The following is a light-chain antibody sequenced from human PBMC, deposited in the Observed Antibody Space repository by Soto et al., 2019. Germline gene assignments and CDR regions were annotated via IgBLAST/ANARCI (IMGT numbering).Light chain of an antibody. V-gene: IGKV3-11*01. J-gene: IGKJ2*01. CDR1: QSISSY. CDR2: DAS. CDR3: QLRSRGYI. Sequence: EIVLTQSPATLSLSPGERATLSCRASQSISSYLAWYQQKPGQAPRLLIYDASNWATGIPARFSGSGSGTDFIFTITSLESEDLAIYYCQLRSRGYIFGQGTKLELK.